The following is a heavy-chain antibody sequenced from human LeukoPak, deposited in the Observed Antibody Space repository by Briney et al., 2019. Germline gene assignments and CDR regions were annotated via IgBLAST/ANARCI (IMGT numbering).Heavy chain of an antibody. J-gene: IGHJ4*02. CDR1: GFTFSIKW. V-gene: IGHV3-7*01. CDR2: IKVDGDER. CDR3: TRRLDD. D-gene: IGHD3-16*01. Sequence: GGSLRLSCAASGFTFSIKWMSWVRQAPGKGLEWVANIKVDGDERNYVDSVKGRFTISRDNAKNSLYLQLNGLRVEDTAVYYCTRRLDDWGQGTLVTVSS.